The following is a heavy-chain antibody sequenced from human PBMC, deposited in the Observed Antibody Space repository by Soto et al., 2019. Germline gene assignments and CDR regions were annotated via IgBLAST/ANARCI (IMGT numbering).Heavy chain of an antibody. CDR1: GFSFRDHS. J-gene: IGHJ4*01. V-gene: IGHV3-48*02. Sequence: GGSLRLSCVGSGFSFRDHSMNWVRQPPGKGLQWISYISSSSENIYYADSVKGRFTVSRDNAKNTLFLQMNRLRDDDSAIYYCARLPKGSVVTGWGQGSLVTVSS. CDR3: ARLPKGSVVTG. D-gene: IGHD2-21*02. CDR2: ISSSSENI.